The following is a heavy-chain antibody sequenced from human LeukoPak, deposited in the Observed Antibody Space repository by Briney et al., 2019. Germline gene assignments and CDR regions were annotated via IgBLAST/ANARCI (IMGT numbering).Heavy chain of an antibody. CDR3: ARGFCSSTKCYQGPFDF. D-gene: IGHD2-2*01. CDR1: GFTFSSAW. V-gene: IGHV3-15*01. CDR2: IKNKTNGGTT. Sequence: GGSLRLSCAASGFTFSSAWMTWVRQAPVKGLEWVGHIKNKTNGGTTDYAAPVKGRFIISRDDSKNTLYLQMNSLRTEDTAVYYCARGFCSSTKCYQGPFDFWGQGTLVTVSS. J-gene: IGHJ4*02.